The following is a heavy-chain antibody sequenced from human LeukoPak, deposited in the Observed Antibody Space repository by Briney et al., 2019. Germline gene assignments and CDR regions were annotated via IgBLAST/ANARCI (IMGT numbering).Heavy chain of an antibody. V-gene: IGHV4-59*08. CDR1: GGSISSYY. CDR3: ARLPGKLRFLEWFPLDV. Sequence: SETLSLTCTVSGGSISSYYWSWIRQPPGKGLEWIGYIYYSGSTNYNPSLKSRVTISVDTSKNQFSLKLSSVTAADTAVYYCARLPGKLRFLEWFPLDVWGKGTTVTVSS. J-gene: IGHJ6*04. D-gene: IGHD3-3*01. CDR2: IYYSGST.